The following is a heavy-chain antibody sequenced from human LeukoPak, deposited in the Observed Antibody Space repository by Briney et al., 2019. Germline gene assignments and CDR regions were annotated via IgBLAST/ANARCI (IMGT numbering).Heavy chain of an antibody. D-gene: IGHD1-1*01. CDR3: ATPTAGTWHFDY. V-gene: IGHV3-7*01. Sequence: GGSLRLSCAASGFTFSSYWMTWVRQAPGKGLEWVANIKQDASERYYVDSVKGRFTISRDNAKDSLYLQMNSLRAEDTAVYYCATPTAGTWHFDYWGQGTLVTVSS. J-gene: IGHJ4*02. CDR2: IKQDASER. CDR1: GFTFSSYW.